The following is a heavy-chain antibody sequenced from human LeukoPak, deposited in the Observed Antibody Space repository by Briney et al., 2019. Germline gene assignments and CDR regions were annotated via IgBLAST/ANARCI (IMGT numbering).Heavy chain of an antibody. CDR1: GGSISSYY. D-gene: IGHD3-10*01. J-gene: IGHJ4*02. CDR2: IYYSGST. V-gene: IGHV4-59*08. Sequence: SETLSLTRTVSGGSISSYYWSWIRQPPGKGREWIGYIYYSGSTNYNPSLKSRVTISVDTSKNQFSLKLSSVTAADTAVYYCARHGDYYGSGIDYWGQGTLVTVSS. CDR3: ARHGDYYGSGIDY.